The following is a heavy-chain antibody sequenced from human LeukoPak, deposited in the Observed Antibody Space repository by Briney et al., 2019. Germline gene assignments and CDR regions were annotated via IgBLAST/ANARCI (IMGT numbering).Heavy chain of an antibody. CDR1: GDPISGFC. CDR2: IYYSGST. J-gene: IGHJ3*02. Sequence: SETLSLTCTASGDPISGFCWSWIRQPPGKGLEWIGYIYYSGSTNYNPSLKSRVTISVDTSKNQFSLKLSSVTAADTAVYYCARRDGYDASDSWGQGTMVTVSS. D-gene: IGHD5-18*01. V-gene: IGHV4-59*08. CDR3: ARRDGYDASDS.